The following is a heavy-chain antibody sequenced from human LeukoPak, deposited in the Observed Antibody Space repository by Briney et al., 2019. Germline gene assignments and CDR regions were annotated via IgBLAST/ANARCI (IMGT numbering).Heavy chain of an antibody. CDR3: ARGEYYYGMDV. CDR2: INHSGST. CDR1: GGSFSGYY. V-gene: IGHV4-34*01. J-gene: IGHJ6*02. Sequence: SETLSLTCAVYGGSFSGYYWSWIRQPPGKGLEWIGEINHSGSTNYNPSLKSRVTISVDTSKNQFSLKLSSVTAADTAVYYCARGEYYYGMDVWGQGTTVTVSS.